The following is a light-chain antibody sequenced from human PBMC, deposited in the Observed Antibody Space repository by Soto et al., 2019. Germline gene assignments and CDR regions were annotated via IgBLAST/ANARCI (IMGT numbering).Light chain of an antibody. V-gene: IGLV7-43*01. CDR1: TGAVTKGFS. Sequence: QTVVTQEPSLTVSPGGTVTLTCASSTGAVTKGFSPNWLQQRPGQPPRALIYSINKTHSWTPARFSGSLLGGKAALTLSGVQPEDEAVYYCLLWDGGADFFGTGTKLTVL. CDR2: SIN. CDR3: LLWDGGADF. J-gene: IGLJ1*01.